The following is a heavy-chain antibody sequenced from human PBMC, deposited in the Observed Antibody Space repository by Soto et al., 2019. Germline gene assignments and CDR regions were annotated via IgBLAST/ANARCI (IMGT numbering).Heavy chain of an antibody. D-gene: IGHD3-22*01. CDR2: ISAYNGNT. J-gene: IGHJ5*02. CDR3: ARGRDYYDSSGYYYVNWFDP. Sequence: ASVKVSCKASGYTFTSYGISWVRQAPGQGLEWMGWISAYNGNTNYAQKLQGRVTMTTDTSTSTAYMELRSLRSDDTAVYYCARGRDYYDSSGYYYVNWFDPWGQGTLVTVS. V-gene: IGHV1-18*04. CDR1: GYTFTSYG.